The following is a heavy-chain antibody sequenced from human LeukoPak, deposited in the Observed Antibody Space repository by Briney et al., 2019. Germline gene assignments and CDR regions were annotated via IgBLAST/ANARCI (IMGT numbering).Heavy chain of an antibody. CDR2: IYHSGST. CDR1: GYSISSGYY. CDR3: ASSITPFYDFWSGYHPSFDY. V-gene: IGHV4-38-2*02. D-gene: IGHD3-3*01. J-gene: IGHJ4*02. Sequence: SETLSLTCTVSGYSISSGYYWGWIRQPPGKGLEWIGSIYHSGSTYYNPSLKSRVTVSVDTSKNQFSLKLSSVTAADTAVYYCASSITPFYDFWSGYHPSFDYWGQGTLVTVSS.